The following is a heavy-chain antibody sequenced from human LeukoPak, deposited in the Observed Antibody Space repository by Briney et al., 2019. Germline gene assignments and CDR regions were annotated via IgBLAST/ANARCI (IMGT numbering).Heavy chain of an antibody. V-gene: IGHV3-23*01. J-gene: IGHJ6*02. Sequence: GGSLRLSCAASGFTFSSYAMSWVRQAPGKGLEWVSAISGSGGSTYYADSVKGRFTISRDNAKNSLYLQMNSLRAEDTAVYYCGYCSGGSCLYYYGMDVWGQGTTVTVSS. CDR3: GYCSGGSCLYYYGMDV. CDR1: GFTFSSYA. D-gene: IGHD2-15*01. CDR2: ISGSGGST.